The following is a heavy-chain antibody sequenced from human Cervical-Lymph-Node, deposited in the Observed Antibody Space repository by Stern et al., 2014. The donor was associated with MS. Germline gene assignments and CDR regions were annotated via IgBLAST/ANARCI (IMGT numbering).Heavy chain of an antibody. CDR3: ALSAFDF. D-gene: IGHD5/OR15-5a*01. J-gene: IGHJ4*02. CDR2: INRSDDDT. V-gene: IGHV1-46*01. Sequence: QVQLVQSGAEVKKPGASVKVSCKASGLTFTNYYVHWVRQAPGQGLEWMGIINRSDDDTGYAQRFQGRLTVTRDTSLSTVYMELTSLRYDDPAVYYCALSAFDFWGQGTLVTVSS. CDR1: GLTFTNYY.